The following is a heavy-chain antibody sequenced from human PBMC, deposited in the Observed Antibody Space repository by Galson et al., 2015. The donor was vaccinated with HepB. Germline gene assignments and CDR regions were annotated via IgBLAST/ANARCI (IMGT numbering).Heavy chain of an antibody. CDR2: INPSGGST. V-gene: IGHV1-46*01. Sequence: SVKVSCKASGYTFTSYYMHWVRQAPGQGLEWMGIINPSGGSTSYAQKFQGRVTMTRDTSTSTVYMELSSLRSEDTAVYYCARDPWDSSGWYHYHYYYMDVWGKGTTVTVSS. CDR1: GYTFTSYY. CDR3: ARDPWDSSGWYHYHYYYMDV. J-gene: IGHJ6*03. D-gene: IGHD6-19*01.